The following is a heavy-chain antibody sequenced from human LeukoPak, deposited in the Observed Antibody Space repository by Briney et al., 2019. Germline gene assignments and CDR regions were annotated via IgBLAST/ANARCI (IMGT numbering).Heavy chain of an antibody. V-gene: IGHV3-74*01. CDR2: INSDGSST. CDR1: GFTFSTYW. Sequence: GGSLRLSCAASGFTFSTYWMYWVRQAPGKGLVWVSRINSDGSSTSYADSVKGRFTISRDNSKNTVDLQMQSLRASDTGVYYCARTNVPLMFYAPPDYWGQGILVTVSS. J-gene: IGHJ4*02. CDR3: ARTNVPLMFYAPPDY. D-gene: IGHD2/OR15-2a*01.